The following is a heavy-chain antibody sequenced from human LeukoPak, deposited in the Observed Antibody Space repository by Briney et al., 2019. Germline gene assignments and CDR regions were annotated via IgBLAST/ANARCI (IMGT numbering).Heavy chain of an antibody. CDR2: ISAYNGNT. V-gene: IGHV1-18*01. J-gene: IGHJ3*02. D-gene: IGHD5-12*01. CDR1: GYTFTSYG. CDR3: ARDFWSGYDYSSDAFDI. Sequence: ASVKVSCKASGYTFTSYGISWVRQAPGQGLEWMGWISAYNGNTNYAQKLQGRVTMTTDTSTSTAYMELRSLRSDDTAVYYCARDFWSGYDYSSDAFDIWGQGTMVTVSS.